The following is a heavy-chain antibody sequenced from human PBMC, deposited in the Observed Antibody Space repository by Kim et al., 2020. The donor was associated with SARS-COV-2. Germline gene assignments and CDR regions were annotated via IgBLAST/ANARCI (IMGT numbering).Heavy chain of an antibody. Sequence: YGTKKSYVDSVKGRFTISRDNAKISLFLQMNRLRADDTAVYYCVSLSTFNCWGQGALVTVSS. CDR2: YGTKK. CDR3: VSLSTFNC. J-gene: IGHJ4*02. V-gene: IGHV3-7*01.